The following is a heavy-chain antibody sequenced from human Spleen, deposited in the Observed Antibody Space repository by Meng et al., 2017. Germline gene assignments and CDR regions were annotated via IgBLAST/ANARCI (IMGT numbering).Heavy chain of an antibody. CDR2: IYSGGST. CDR3: ARVRFGEFDY. D-gene: IGHD3-10*01. Sequence: EVQLGETGGGLSQPGGSLRLSCAASGFTVSSNYMSWVRQAPGKGLEWVSVIYSGGSTYYADSVKGRFTISRDNSKNTLYLQMNSLRAEDTAVYYCARVRFGEFDYWGQGTLVTVSS. J-gene: IGHJ4*02. V-gene: IGHV3-53*02. CDR1: GFTVSSNY.